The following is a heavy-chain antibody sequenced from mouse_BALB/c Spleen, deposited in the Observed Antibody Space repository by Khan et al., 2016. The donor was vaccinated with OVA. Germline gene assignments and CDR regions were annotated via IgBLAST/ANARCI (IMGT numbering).Heavy chain of an antibody. J-gene: IGHJ4*01. CDR3: ARPPYFSEVMAY. V-gene: IGHV9-3-1*01. D-gene: IGHD2-10*01. CDR1: GYTFTNYG. CDR2: INTNTGET. Sequence: QIQLVQSGPELKKPGETVKISCKASGYTFTNYGLNWVKQAPGKGLQWMGWINTNTGETTYAVDFKGRFAFSLETSASTAYLQINNLKTEDTATYFSARPPYFSEVMAYWGQGTSVTVSS.